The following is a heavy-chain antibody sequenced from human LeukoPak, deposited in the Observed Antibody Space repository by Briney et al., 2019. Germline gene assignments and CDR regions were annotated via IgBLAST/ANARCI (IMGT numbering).Heavy chain of an antibody. J-gene: IGHJ4*02. D-gene: IGHD3-16*01. Sequence: ASVKVSCKASGYTFTSYYMHWVRQAPGQGLEWMGIINPSGGSTSYAQKFQGRVTMTRDTSTSTVYMELSSLRSEDTAVYYCARDFIPHSDYVWGTYPPAIDYWGQGTLVTVSS. CDR3: ARDFIPHSDYVWGTYPPAIDY. V-gene: IGHV1-46*01. CDR1: GYTFTSYY. CDR2: INPSGGST.